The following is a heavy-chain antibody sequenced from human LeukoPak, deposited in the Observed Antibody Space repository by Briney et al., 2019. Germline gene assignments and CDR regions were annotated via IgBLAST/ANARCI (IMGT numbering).Heavy chain of an antibody. CDR1: GYSFTSYW. V-gene: IGHV5-51*01. J-gene: IGHJ2*01. Sequence: GESLKISCQGSGYSFTSYWIGWVRQMPGKGLEWMGIIYPGDSDTRYSPSFQGQVTISADKSISTAYLQWSSLEASDTAMYYCARHHSGSYYYDWYFDLWGRGTLVTVSS. CDR3: ARHHSGSYYYDWYFDL. CDR2: IYPGDSDT. D-gene: IGHD1-26*01.